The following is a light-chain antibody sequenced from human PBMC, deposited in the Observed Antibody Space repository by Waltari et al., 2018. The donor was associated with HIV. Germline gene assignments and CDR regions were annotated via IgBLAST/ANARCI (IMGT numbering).Light chain of an antibody. CDR3: QSTDGSGSVI. V-gene: IGLV3-25*03. J-gene: IGLJ2*01. CDR1: ALPKQY. Sequence: SYELTQPPSVSVSPGQTARIPCSADALPKQYGYWYQQRPGQAPILVIYKDIERPSGIPERFSGSSSGTIVTLTISGVQAEDEADYYCQSTDGSGSVIFGGGTKLTVL. CDR2: KDI.